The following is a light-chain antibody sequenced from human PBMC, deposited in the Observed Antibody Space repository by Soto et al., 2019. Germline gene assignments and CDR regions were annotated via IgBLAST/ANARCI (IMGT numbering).Light chain of an antibody. Sequence: ETVLTQSPATLSLSPGERATLSCRASQSVSRFLAWYQQKPGQAPRLLIYDASNRATGIPARFSGSGSGTDFTLTISSLEPEDFAVYYCHQRGDWPITFGQGTRLQIK. J-gene: IGKJ5*01. V-gene: IGKV3-11*01. CDR2: DAS. CDR3: HQRGDWPIT. CDR1: QSVSRF.